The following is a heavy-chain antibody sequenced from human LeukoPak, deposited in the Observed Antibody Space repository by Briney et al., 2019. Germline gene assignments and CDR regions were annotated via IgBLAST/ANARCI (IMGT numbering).Heavy chain of an antibody. Sequence: SETLSLTCSVSGGFISSYYWSWIRQPPGRGLEWIGYIYYSGSTNYNPSLKSRVTISVDTSKNQFSLKLSSVTAADTAVYYCARSSGWYDYWGQGTLVPVSS. D-gene: IGHD6-19*01. V-gene: IGHV4-59*01. CDR3: ARSSGWYDY. CDR1: GGFISSYY. J-gene: IGHJ4*02. CDR2: IYYSGST.